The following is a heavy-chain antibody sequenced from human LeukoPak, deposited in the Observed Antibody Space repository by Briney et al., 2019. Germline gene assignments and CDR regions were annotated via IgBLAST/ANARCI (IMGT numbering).Heavy chain of an antibody. Sequence: SSETLSLTCTVSGGSISSYYWSWIRQPPGKGLEWIGRIYTSGSTNYNPSLKSRVTMSVDTSKNQFSLKLSSVTAADTAVYYCARDDGFYYDSCFDYWGQGTLVTVSS. D-gene: IGHD3-22*01. CDR3: ARDDGFYYDSCFDY. J-gene: IGHJ4*02. CDR2: IYTSGST. V-gene: IGHV4-4*07. CDR1: GGSISSYY.